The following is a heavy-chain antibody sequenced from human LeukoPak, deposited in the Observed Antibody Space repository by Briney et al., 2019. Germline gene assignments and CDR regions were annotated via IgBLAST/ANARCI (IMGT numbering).Heavy chain of an antibody. D-gene: IGHD5-12*01. J-gene: IGHJ6*04. CDR1: GYTFTSYA. CDR2: INAGNGNT. Sequence: ASVKVSCKASGYTFTSYAMHWVRQAPGQRLEWMGWINAGNGNTEYSQKFQGRVTITRDTSASTAYMELSSLRSEDTAVYYCAREERRYGGYGVYYYYYGMDVWGKGTTVTVSS. V-gene: IGHV1-3*01. CDR3: AREERRYGGYGVYYYYYGMDV.